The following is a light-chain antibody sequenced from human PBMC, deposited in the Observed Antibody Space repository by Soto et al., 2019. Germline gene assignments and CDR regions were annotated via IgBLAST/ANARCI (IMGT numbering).Light chain of an antibody. J-gene: IGKJ1*01. CDR1: QSVNSD. CDR2: TAS. Sequence: EVVMTQSPASLSVSPGEKATLSCRASQSVNSDLAWYQRKPGQAPRLLIHTASTRATGIPDRFSGSGSGTEFTLTISSLQPEDFATYYCLHDYDYPLTFGPGTKVEMK. CDR3: LHDYDYPLT. V-gene: IGKV3-15*01.